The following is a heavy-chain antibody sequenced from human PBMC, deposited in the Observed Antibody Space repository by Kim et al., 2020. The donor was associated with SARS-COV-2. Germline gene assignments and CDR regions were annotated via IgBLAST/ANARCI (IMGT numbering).Heavy chain of an antibody. J-gene: IGHJ3*02. Sequence: SNTSPKNRGTISADTAKNQFSRKLSSVTAADTAVYYCARDLGDRRAFDIWGQGTMVTVSS. V-gene: IGHV4-30-2*04. CDR3: ARDLGDRRAFDI. D-gene: IGHD4-17*01.